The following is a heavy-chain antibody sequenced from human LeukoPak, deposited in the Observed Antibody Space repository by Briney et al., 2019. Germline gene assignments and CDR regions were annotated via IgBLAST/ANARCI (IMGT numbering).Heavy chain of an antibody. CDR2: IYYSGST. J-gene: IGHJ4*02. D-gene: IGHD3-22*01. Sequence: SQTLSLTCTVSGGSISSGDYYWSWTRQPPGKGLEWIGYIYYSGSTYYNPSLKSRVTISVDTSKNQFSLKLSSVAAADTAVYYCARESRLGFIGSSGYYVDYWGQGTLVTVSS. CDR3: ARESRLGFIGSSGYYVDY. V-gene: IGHV4-30-4*01. CDR1: GGSISSGDYY.